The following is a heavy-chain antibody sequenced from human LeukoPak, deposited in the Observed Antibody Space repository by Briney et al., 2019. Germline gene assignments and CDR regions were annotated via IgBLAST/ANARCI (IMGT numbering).Heavy chain of an antibody. Sequence: ASVKVSCKVSGYTLTELSMHWVRQAPGKGLEWMGGFDPEDGETIYAQKFQGRVTMTEDTSTDTAYMELSSLRSEDTAVYYCATGQKWNGAQGGPLGYFDYWGQGTLVTVSS. CDR1: GYTLTELS. D-gene: IGHD1-1*01. V-gene: IGHV1-24*01. J-gene: IGHJ4*02. CDR3: ATGQKWNGAQGGPLGYFDY. CDR2: FDPEDGET.